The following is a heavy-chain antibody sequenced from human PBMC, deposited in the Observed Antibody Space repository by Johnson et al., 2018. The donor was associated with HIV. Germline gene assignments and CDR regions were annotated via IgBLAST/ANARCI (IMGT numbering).Heavy chain of an antibody. J-gene: IGHJ3*01. CDR2: INWNGGRT. CDR3: ARGIVEVQPRYRLLRDDVFDV. CDR1: GFTFDDYG. Sequence: VQLVESGGGVVRPGGSLRLSCAASGFTFDDYGMSWVRQAPGKGLEWVSGINWNGGRTGYADSVKGRFTISRDNAKNSLYLQMDSLRAKDTALYYCARGIVEVQPRYRLLRDDVFDVWGQGTMVTVSS. D-gene: IGHD2-15*01. V-gene: IGHV3-20*04.